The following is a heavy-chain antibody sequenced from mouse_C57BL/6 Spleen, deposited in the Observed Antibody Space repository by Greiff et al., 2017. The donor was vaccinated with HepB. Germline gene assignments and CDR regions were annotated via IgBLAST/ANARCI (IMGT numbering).Heavy chain of an antibody. CDR3: ARRYDYDGSSWFAY. V-gene: IGHV1-69*01. CDR1: GYTFTSYW. D-gene: IGHD2-4*01. CDR2: IDPSDSYT. Sequence: QVQLQQPGAELVMPGASVKLSCKASGYTFTSYWMHWVKQRPGQGLEWIGEIDPSDSYTNYNQKFKGKSTLTVDKSSSTAYMQLSSLTSEDSAVYYCARRYDYDGSSWFAYWGQGTLVTVSA. J-gene: IGHJ3*01.